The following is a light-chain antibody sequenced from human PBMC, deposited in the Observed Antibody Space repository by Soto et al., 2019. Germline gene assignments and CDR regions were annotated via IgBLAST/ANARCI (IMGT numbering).Light chain of an antibody. CDR2: EVS. J-gene: IGLJ1*01. Sequence: QSVLTQPPSASGSPGQSVTISCTGTSSDVGGYNYVSWYQQHPGKAPKLMIYEVSKQPSGVPDRFSGSKSGNTASLTVSGLQAEDEADDYCSSYAGSNNFVFGTGTKLTVL. CDR3: SSYAGSNNFV. CDR1: SSDVGGYNY. V-gene: IGLV2-8*01.